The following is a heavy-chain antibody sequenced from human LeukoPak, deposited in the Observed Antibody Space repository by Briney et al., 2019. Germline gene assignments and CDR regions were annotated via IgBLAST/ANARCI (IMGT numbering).Heavy chain of an antibody. CDR1: GYSFTNQW. Sequence: GESLQISCKGSGYSFTNQWIGWVRQMPGKGLEWMGIIYPADSDTRYRPSFQGQVTISADKSISTAYLQWSSLKASDTAMYYCARRGMRKREIDYWGQGTLVTVSS. J-gene: IGHJ4*02. V-gene: IGHV5-51*01. D-gene: IGHD6-13*01. CDR2: IYPADSDT. CDR3: ARRGMRKREIDY.